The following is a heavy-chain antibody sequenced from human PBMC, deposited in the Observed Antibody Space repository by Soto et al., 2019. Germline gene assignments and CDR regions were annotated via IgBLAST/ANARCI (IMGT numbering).Heavy chain of an antibody. D-gene: IGHD2-15*01. CDR1: GYSFTSCD. Sequence: QVQLVQSGAEVKKPGASVKVSCKASGYSFTSCDIHWVRQATGRGLEWMEWINPNNDNTGYAQNFQGRVTMTWNPSSGTAYMELRSLRSEDTAMYFCARECFGGTEYYQTYYFDYWGQGTLVTVSS. CDR3: ARECFGGTEYYQTYYFDY. V-gene: IGHV1-8*02. J-gene: IGHJ4*02. CDR2: INPNNDNT.